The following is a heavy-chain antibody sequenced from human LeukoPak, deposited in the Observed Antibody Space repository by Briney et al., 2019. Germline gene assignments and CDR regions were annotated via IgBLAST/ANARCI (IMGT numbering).Heavy chain of an antibody. CDR1: GFTFSGSA. CDR3: ARDMQLST. J-gene: IGHJ3*01. Sequence: WGSLTLSCAASGFTFSGSAMSWLRQAPGEGLEWVSLNSGANSNYTHSVRGRFTISRDNSKDTLFLQMNSLRAEDTAIYYCARDMQLSTWGRGTMVTVSS. D-gene: IGHD3-16*02. V-gene: IGHV3-23*01. CDR2: NSGANS.